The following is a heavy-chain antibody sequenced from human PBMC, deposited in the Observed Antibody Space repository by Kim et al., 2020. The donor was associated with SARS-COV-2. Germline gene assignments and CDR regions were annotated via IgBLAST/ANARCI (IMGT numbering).Heavy chain of an antibody. CDR2: IYYSGST. Sequence: SETLSLTCTVSGGSISSGGYYWSWIRQHPGKGLEWIGYIYYSGSTYYNPSLKSRVTISVDTSKNQFSLKLSSVTAADTAVYYCATEEYYYGSGSYYGMDVWGQGTTVTVSS. J-gene: IGHJ6*02. CDR3: ATEEYYYGSGSYYGMDV. CDR1: GGSISSGGYY. D-gene: IGHD3-10*01. V-gene: IGHV4-31*03.